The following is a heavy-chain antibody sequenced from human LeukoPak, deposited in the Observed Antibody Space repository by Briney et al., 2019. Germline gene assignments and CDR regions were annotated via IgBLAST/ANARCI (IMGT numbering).Heavy chain of an antibody. CDR1: GGSISSYY. V-gene: IGHV4-59*01. Sequence: SETLSLTCTVSGGSISSYYWSWIRQPPGKGLEWIRYIYYSGSTNYNPSLKSRVTISVDTSKNQFSLKLSSVTAADTAVYYCATHSQYSSSSYYFDYWGQGTLVTVSS. CDR3: ATHSQYSSSSYYFDY. CDR2: IYYSGST. J-gene: IGHJ4*02. D-gene: IGHD6-6*01.